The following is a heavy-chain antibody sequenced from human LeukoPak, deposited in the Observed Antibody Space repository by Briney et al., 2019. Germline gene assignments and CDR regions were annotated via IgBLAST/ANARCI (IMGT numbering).Heavy chain of an antibody. J-gene: IGHJ3*02. CDR3: ARSGVTRFGKLLSGAFDI. D-gene: IGHD3-10*02. Sequence: PGTSLRLSCAASGFTFSTYPMHWVRQAPGKGLEWVAVISYDGSNQYYPDSVKGRFTISRDNSKNTLYLQMTSLRAEDTALYYCARSGVTRFGKLLSGAFDIWGQGTMVTVSS. CDR2: ISYDGSNQ. CDR1: GFTFSTYP. V-gene: IGHV3-30*04.